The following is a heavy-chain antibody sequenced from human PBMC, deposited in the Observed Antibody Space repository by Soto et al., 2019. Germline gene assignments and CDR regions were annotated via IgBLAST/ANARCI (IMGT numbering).Heavy chain of an antibody. CDR2: ISWNSGII. V-gene: IGHV3-9*01. J-gene: IGHJ3*01. D-gene: IGHD3-22*01. Sequence: VESGGGLVQPGKSLRISCVASGFTFDDHTMHWVRQAPGRGLEWVSCISWNSGIIGYADSVKGRFTISRDNAKNSLYLRMDSLRPEDTAVYYCTKDTHSPSGYFEAFDVWGQGTKVTVSS. CDR3: TKDTHSPSGYFEAFDV. CDR1: GFTFDDHT.